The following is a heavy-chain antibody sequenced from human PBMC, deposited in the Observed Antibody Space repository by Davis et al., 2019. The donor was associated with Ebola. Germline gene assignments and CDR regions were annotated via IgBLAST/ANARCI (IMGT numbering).Heavy chain of an antibody. V-gene: IGHV5-10-1*01. Sequence: KVSCKGSGYSFTSYWISWVRQMPGKGLEWMGRIDPSDSYTNYSPSFQGHVTISADKSISTAYLQWSSLKASDTAMYYCAKIEYSSSSWFAGWFDPWGQGTLVTVSS. CDR3: AKIEYSSSSWFAGWFDP. D-gene: IGHD6-6*01. J-gene: IGHJ5*02. CDR2: IDPSDSYT. CDR1: GYSFTSYW.